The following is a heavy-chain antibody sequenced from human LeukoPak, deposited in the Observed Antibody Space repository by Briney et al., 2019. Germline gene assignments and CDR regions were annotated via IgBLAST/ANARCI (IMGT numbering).Heavy chain of an antibody. CDR1: GFTFSSYG. D-gene: IGHD1-26*01. V-gene: IGHV3-73*01. J-gene: IGHJ6*03. Sequence: GGSLRLSCAASGFTFSSYGMHWVRQASGKGLEWVGRIRSKANSYATAYAASVKGRFTISRDDSKNTAYLQMNSLKTEDTAVYYCTGQVGAINMDVWGKGTTVTISS. CDR3: TGQVGAINMDV. CDR2: IRSKANSYAT.